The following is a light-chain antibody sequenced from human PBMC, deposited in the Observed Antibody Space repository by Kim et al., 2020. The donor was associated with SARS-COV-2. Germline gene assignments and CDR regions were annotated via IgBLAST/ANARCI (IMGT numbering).Light chain of an antibody. V-gene: IGKV3-11*01. Sequence: LSPGEKATLSCRASQSASTYLAWYQQKPGQPPRLLIYDASNRATGIPVRFSGSGSGTDFTLTISSLEPEDFAVYYCQQRSDWPWTFGQGTKVDIK. CDR3: QQRSDWPWT. J-gene: IGKJ1*01. CDR1: QSASTY. CDR2: DAS.